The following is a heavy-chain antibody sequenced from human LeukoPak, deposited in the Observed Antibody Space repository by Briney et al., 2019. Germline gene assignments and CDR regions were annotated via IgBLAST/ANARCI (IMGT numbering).Heavy chain of an antibody. Sequence: GASVKVSCKASGYTFTGYYMHWVRQAPGEGLEWMGWINPNSGGTNYAQRLQGRVTMTTDTSTSTAYMELRSLRSDDTAVYYCARVLGTTIFGVVTKPNWFDPWGQGTLVTVSS. V-gene: IGHV1-2*02. CDR1: GYTFTGYY. CDR3: ARVLGTTIFGVVTKPNWFDP. CDR2: INPNSGGT. J-gene: IGHJ5*02. D-gene: IGHD3-3*01.